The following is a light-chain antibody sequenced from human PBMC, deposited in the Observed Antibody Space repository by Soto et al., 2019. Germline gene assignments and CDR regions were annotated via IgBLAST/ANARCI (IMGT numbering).Light chain of an antibody. Sequence: EIVMTQSPATLSVSPGGRATLSCRASQTISTNLAWYQQKPGQGPRLLIYDASIRATGVPGRFSGGGSGTEFTLSIRSLQSEDSAVYYCQQYQYWWAFGHGTKVEIK. CDR1: QTISTN. V-gene: IGKV3-15*01. CDR2: DAS. J-gene: IGKJ1*01. CDR3: QQYQYWWA.